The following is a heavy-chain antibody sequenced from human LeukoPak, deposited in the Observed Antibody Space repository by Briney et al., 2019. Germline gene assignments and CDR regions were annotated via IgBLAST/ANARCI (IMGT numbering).Heavy chain of an antibody. CDR3: ARRHYGSGNIDS. D-gene: IGHD3-10*01. CDR2: ITNSGNSK. CDR1: EFTFSSYS. V-gene: IGHV3-48*01. J-gene: IGHJ4*02. Sequence: PGGSLRLSCAASEFTFSSYSMNWVRQAPGKGLEWVSYITNSGNSKSYADSVKGRFTISRDNTKNSLYLQMNGLRAEDTAVYYCARRHYGSGNIDSWGQGTLVTVSS.